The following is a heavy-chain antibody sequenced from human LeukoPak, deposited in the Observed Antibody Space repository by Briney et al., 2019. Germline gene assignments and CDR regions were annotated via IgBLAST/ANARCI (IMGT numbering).Heavy chain of an antibody. CDR1: GFTFSSYS. V-gene: IGHV3-23*01. J-gene: IGHJ4*02. CDR3: AEDVGVDIVVVPAAIGDY. Sequence: GGSLRLSCAASGFTFSSYSMNWVRQAPGKGLEWVSAISVSAGSTYYADSVKGRFTISRDNSKNTLYLQMNSLRAEDTAVYYCAEDVGVDIVVVPAAIGDYWGQGTLVTVSS. CDR2: ISVSAGST. D-gene: IGHD2-2*01.